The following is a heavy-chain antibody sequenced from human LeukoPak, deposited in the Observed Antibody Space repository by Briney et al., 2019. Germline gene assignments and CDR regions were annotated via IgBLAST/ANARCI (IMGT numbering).Heavy chain of an antibody. J-gene: IGHJ4*02. CDR2: IWYDGSNK. V-gene: IGHV3-33*08. CDR3: ARDSCSSTSCYGGYSFDY. CDR1: GFTFSSYG. D-gene: IGHD2-2*01. Sequence: RSLRLSCAASGFTFSSYGMHWVRQAPGKGLEWVAVIWYDGSNKYYADSVKGRFTISRDNSKNTLYLQMNSLRAEDTAVYYCARDSCSSTSCYGGYSFDYWGQGTLVTVSS.